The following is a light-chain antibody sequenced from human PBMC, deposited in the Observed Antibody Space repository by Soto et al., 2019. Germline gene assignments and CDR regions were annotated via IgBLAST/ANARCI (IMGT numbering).Light chain of an antibody. CDR1: SSDVGGYNY. CDR2: DVT. Sequence: QSALTQPPSASGSPGQSVTISCTGTSSDVGGYNYVSWYQQHPGKAPKLIIYDVTKRPSGVPDRFSGSKSGNTASPTVSGLQAEDEADYFCNSYAGSDNYVLFGGGTKLTVL. J-gene: IGLJ3*02. CDR3: NSYAGSDNYVL. V-gene: IGLV2-8*01.